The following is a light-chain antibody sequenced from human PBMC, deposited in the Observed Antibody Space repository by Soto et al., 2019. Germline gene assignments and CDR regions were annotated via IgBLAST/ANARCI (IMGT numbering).Light chain of an antibody. Sequence: EIVLTQSPDTLSLSPGERATLSCRASQSVSRSYLAWYQQKPGQAPRLLIYGTSNRHTGIPDRFSGSGSGRDFTLTISRLEPEDFAVYWCQQYSNSPHPFGQGTKLEIK. J-gene: IGKJ2*01. CDR2: GTS. CDR3: QQYSNSPHP. V-gene: IGKV3-20*01. CDR1: QSVSRSY.